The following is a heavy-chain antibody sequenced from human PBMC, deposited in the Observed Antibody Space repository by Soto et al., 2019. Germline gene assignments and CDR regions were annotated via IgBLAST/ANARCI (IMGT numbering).Heavy chain of an antibody. Sequence: SVKVSCKASGGTFSSYAISWVRQAPGQGLEWMGGIIPIFGTANYAQKFQGRVTITADESTSTAYMELSSLRSEDTAVYYCARGGRFLEWLQSDYWSQGTLVTVSS. CDR2: IIPIFGTA. D-gene: IGHD3-3*01. V-gene: IGHV1-69*13. J-gene: IGHJ4*02. CDR3: ARGGRFLEWLQSDY. CDR1: GGTFSSYA.